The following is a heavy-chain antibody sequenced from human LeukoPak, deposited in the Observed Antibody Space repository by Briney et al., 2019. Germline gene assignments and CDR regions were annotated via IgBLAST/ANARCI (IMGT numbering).Heavy chain of an antibody. CDR1: GFTVSSNY. CDR2: IYSGGST. J-gene: IGHJ4*02. V-gene: IGHV3-53*01. D-gene: IGHD6-6*01. CDR3: ARDLVGITCR. Sequence: AEGSLRLSCAASGFTVSSNYMSWVRQAPGKGLEWVSVIYSGGSTYYADSVKGRFTISRDNSKNTLYLQMSSLRAEDTAVYYCARDLVGITCRWGQGTLVTVSS.